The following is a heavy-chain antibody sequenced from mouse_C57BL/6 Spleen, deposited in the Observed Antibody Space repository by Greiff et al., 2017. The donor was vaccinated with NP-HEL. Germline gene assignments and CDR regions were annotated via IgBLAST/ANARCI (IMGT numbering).Heavy chain of an antibody. CDR2: INPNNGGT. D-gene: IGHD2-2*01. V-gene: IGHV1-18*01. J-gene: IGHJ3*01. CDR1: GYTFTDYN. Sequence: EVQVVESGPELVKPGASVKIPCKASGYTFTDYNMDWVKQSHGKSLEWIGDINPNNGGTIYNQKFKGKATLTVDKSSSTAYMELRSLTSEDTAVYYCARPIYYGYEGFAYWGQGTLVTVSA. CDR3: ARPIYYGYEGFAY.